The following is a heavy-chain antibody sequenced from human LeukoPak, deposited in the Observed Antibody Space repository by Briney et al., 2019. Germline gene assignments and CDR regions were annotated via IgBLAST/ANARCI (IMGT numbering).Heavy chain of an antibody. D-gene: IGHD4-17*01. J-gene: IGHJ4*02. CDR1: GFTFRRYG. CDR3: ARVSGDGAYFDY. Sequence: GGSLRLSCAASGFTFRRYGMSWVRQAPGKGLEWVSYISSSGSTIYYADSVKGRFTISRDNAKNSLYLQMNSLRAEDTAVYYCARVSGDGAYFDYWGQGTLVTVSS. V-gene: IGHV3-48*04. CDR2: ISSSGSTI.